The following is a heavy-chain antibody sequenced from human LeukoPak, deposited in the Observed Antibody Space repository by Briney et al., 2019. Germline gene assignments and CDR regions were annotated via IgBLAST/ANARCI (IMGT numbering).Heavy chain of an antibody. CDR3: ARANAYDILTGYYRWLRTPFDY. CDR2: INPNSGGT. V-gene: IGHV1-2*02. CDR1: GYTFTGYY. D-gene: IGHD3-9*01. J-gene: IGHJ4*02. Sequence: ASVKVSCKASGYTFTGYYMHWVRHAPGQGLEWMGWINPNSGGTNYAQKFQGRVTMTRDTSISTAYMELSRLRSDDTAVYYCARANAYDILTGYYRWLRTPFDYWSQGTLVTVSS.